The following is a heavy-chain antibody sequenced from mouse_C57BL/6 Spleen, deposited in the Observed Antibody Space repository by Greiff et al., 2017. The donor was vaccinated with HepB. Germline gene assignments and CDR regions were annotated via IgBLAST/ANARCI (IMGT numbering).Heavy chain of an antibody. V-gene: IGHV1-59*01. Sequence: QVQLKQPGAELVRPGTSVKLSCKASGYTFTSYWMHWVKQRPGQGLEWIGVIDPSDSYTNYNQKFKGKATLTVDTSSSTAYMQLSSLTSEDSAVYYCAREGIYYGSSPFDYWGQGTTLTVSS. CDR2: IDPSDSYT. CDR1: GYTFTSYW. D-gene: IGHD1-1*01. J-gene: IGHJ2*01. CDR3: AREGIYYGSSPFDY.